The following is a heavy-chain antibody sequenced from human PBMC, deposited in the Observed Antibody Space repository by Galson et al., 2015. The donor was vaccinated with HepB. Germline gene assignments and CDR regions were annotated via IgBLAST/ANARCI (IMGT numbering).Heavy chain of an antibody. V-gene: IGHV3-30*18. CDR1: GFTFSSYG. D-gene: IGHD5-12*01. CDR2: ISYDGSNK. Sequence: SLRLSCAASGFTFSSYGMHWVRQAPGKGLEWVAVISYDGSNKYYADSVKGRFTISRDNSKNTLYLQMNSLRAEDTAVYYCAKERHRYNDYEDYYYGMDVWGQGTTVTVSS. CDR3: AKERHRYNDYEDYYYGMDV. J-gene: IGHJ6*02.